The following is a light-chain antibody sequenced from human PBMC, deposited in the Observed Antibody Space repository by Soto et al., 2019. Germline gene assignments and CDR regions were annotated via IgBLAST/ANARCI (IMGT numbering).Light chain of an antibody. V-gene: IGLV2-14*01. Sequence: QSALTQPASVSGSPGQSITISCTGTSSDVGGYNYVSWYQQHPGKAPKLMIYDVSNRPSGVSNRFSGSKSGNTASMTISGLHAEDEADYFCCSYARSSTVVFGGRTKLTVL. CDR2: DVS. CDR1: SSDVGGYNY. CDR3: CSYARSSTVV. J-gene: IGLJ3*02.